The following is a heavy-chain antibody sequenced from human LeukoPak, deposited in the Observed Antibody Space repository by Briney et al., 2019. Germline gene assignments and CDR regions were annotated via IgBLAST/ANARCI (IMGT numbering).Heavy chain of an antibody. CDR2: IYYSGST. CDR3: ARQRRYFDWSPGGYFDY. D-gene: IGHD3-9*01. V-gene: IGHV4-39*01. CDR1: GGSISSSSYY. J-gene: IGHJ4*02. Sequence: SETLSLTCTVSGGSISSSSYYWGWIRQPPGKGLEWIGSIYYSGSTYYNPSLKSRVTISVDTSKNQFSLKLSSVTAADTAVYYCARQRRYFDWSPGGYFDYWGRGTLVTVSS.